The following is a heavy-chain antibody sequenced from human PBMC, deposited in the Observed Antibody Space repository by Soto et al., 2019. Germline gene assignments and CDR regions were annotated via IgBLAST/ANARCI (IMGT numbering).Heavy chain of an antibody. CDR1: GGSISSGDYY. V-gene: IGHV4-30-4*01. D-gene: IGHD3-3*01. CDR2: IYYSGST. Sequence: QVQLQESGPGLVKPSQTLSLTCTVSGGSISSGDYYWSWIRQPPGKGLEWIGYIYYSGSTYYNPSLKSRVTISVDTSKNHFSLKLSSVTAADTPVYYCARGPPTYYDFWSGYSAQGWFDPWGQGTLVTVSS. J-gene: IGHJ5*02. CDR3: ARGPPTYYDFWSGYSAQGWFDP.